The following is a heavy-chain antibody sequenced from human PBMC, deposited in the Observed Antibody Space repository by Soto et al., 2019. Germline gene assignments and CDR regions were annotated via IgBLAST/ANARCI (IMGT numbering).Heavy chain of an antibody. CDR3: TKGASTSCFSVFDL. D-gene: IGHD2-2*01. J-gene: IGHJ3*01. V-gene: IGHV3-9*01. Sequence: EVQLVESGGGVVQPGRSLRLSCSASGFTFDDYAMNWVRQAPGKGLEWVSSISWNSGNIVYADSVRGRFTISRDNAKTSLHLQMNSLRAEDTALYYCTKGASTSCFSVFDLWGQRTMVTVTS. CDR1: GFTFDDYA. CDR2: ISWNSGNI.